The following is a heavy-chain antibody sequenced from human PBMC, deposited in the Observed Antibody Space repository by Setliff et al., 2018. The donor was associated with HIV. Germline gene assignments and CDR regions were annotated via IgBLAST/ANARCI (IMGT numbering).Heavy chain of an antibody. CDR1: GGTFSSYA. CDR2: IIPMFGTR. Sequence: VKVSCKASGGTFSSYAINWVRQAPGQGLEWMGGIIPMFGTRNYAQKFQGRVTITTDESTSTAYMELSSLRSEDTALYYRARGQSQGYAYSGSYGAFDIWGQGTMVTVSS. CDR3: ARGQSQGYAYSGSYGAFDI. V-gene: IGHV1-69*05. J-gene: IGHJ3*02. D-gene: IGHD1-26*01.